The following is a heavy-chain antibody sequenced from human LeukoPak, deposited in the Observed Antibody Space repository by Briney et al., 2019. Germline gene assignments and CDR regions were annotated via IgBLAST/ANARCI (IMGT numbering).Heavy chain of an antibody. D-gene: IGHD5-12*01. Sequence: EASVKVSCKASGGTFSSYAISWVRQAPGQGLEWMGGIIPIFGTANYAQKFQGRVTITADESTSTAYMELSSLRSEDTAVYYCARVGGYGVFDYWGQGTLVTVSS. CDR1: GGTFSSYA. CDR2: IIPIFGTA. J-gene: IGHJ4*02. V-gene: IGHV1-69*13. CDR3: ARVGGYGVFDY.